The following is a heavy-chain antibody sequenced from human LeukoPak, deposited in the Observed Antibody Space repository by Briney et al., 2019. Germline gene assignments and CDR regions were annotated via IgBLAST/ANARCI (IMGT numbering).Heavy chain of an antibody. Sequence: GGSLRLSCAASGFTFSSYAMSWVRQAPGKGLEWVSAISGSGGSTYYADSVKGRFTISRDNSKNTLYLQMNSLRAEDTAVYYCAKDGAHYYDSSGYYWAGFDYWGQGTLVTVSS. V-gene: IGHV3-23*01. CDR3: AKDGAHYYDSSGYYWAGFDY. CDR2: ISGSGGST. J-gene: IGHJ4*02. CDR1: GFTFSSYA. D-gene: IGHD3-22*01.